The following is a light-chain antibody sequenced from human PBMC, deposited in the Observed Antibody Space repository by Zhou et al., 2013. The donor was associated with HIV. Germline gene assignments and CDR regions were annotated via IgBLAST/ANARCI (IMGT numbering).Light chain of an antibody. CDR3: QQYGSSPPNT. V-gene: IGKV3-20*01. CDR2: GAS. J-gene: IGKJ2*01. CDR1: QTVTGNY. Sequence: EIVLTQSPGTLSLSPGERATLSCRASQTVTGNYLAWYQQRPGLAPRLLIYGASSRAIGIPDRFSGSGSGTDFTLSLSRLEPEDFAVYYCQQYGSSPPNTFGQGTRLEIK.